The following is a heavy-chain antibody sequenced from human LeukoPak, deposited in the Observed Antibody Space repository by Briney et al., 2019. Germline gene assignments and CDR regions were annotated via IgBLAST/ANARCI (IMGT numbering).Heavy chain of an antibody. Sequence: PGGSLRLSCAASGLTFSIYGISWVRQAPGKGLEWVSYISSSGSNSYHADSVKGRFSISRDNSKNSLYLQMNSLRAEDTAMYFCASGYRSGPICAWGQGTLVTVSS. CDR2: ISSSGSNS. CDR1: GLTFSIYG. CDR3: ASGYRSGPICA. D-gene: IGHD3-16*02. V-gene: IGHV3-48*01. J-gene: IGHJ4*02.